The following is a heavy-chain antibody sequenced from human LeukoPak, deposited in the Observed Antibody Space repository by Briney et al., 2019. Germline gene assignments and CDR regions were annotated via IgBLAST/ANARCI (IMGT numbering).Heavy chain of an antibody. J-gene: IGHJ5*02. D-gene: IGHD2-15*01. Sequence: GGSLRLSCAASGFTFSSYWMSWVRQAPGKGLEWVANIKQDGSEKYYVDSVKGRFTISRDNAKNSLYLQMNSLRAEDTAVYYCARGGGSHRRNWFDPWGQGTLVTVSS. CDR1: GFTFSSYW. CDR3: ARGGGSHRRNWFDP. CDR2: IKQDGSEK. V-gene: IGHV3-7*04.